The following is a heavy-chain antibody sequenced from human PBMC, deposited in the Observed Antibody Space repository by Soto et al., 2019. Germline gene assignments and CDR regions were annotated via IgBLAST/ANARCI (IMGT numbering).Heavy chain of an antibody. V-gene: IGHV3-21*01. D-gene: IGHD6-13*01. CDR1: GFTFSSYS. CDR2: ISSSSSYI. CDR3: AREGIAAVLDY. Sequence: LRLSCAASGFTFSSYSMNWVRQAPGKGLEWVSSISSSSSYIYYADSVNGRFTISRDNAKNSLYLQVNSLRAEDTAVYNCAREGIAAVLDYWGQGTLVTVSS. J-gene: IGHJ4*02.